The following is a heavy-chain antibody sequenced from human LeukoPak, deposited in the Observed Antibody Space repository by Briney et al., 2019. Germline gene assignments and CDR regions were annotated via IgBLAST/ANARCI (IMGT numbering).Heavy chain of an antibody. Sequence: GGSLRLSCAASGFTFSDYSMNWVRQAPGKGLEWVSPISDDSNYIYYADSVKGRFTISRDNAKNSLYLQMNSLRAEDTAVYYCANHLACGSTSCPPFDSWGQGTLVTVSS. D-gene: IGHD2-2*01. CDR2: ISDDSNYI. CDR1: GFTFSDYS. V-gene: IGHV3-21*01. CDR3: ANHLACGSTSCPPFDS. J-gene: IGHJ4*02.